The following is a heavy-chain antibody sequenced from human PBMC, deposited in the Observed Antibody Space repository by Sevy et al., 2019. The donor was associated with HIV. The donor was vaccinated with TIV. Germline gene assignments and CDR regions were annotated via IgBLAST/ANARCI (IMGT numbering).Heavy chain of an antibody. CDR3: ARDHDILSGYPSHYFDY. V-gene: IGHV3-7*01. CDR2: IKEDGSQK. J-gene: IGHJ4*02. CDR1: GFSFSKYW. Sequence: GGSLTLSCAASGFSFSKYWMSWVRQAPGKGLEWVANIKEDGSQKNYLESVKGRVTIYRDNAKNLLYLQMNNLRADDTAVYYCARDHDILSGYPSHYFDYWGQGTLVTVSS. D-gene: IGHD3-9*01.